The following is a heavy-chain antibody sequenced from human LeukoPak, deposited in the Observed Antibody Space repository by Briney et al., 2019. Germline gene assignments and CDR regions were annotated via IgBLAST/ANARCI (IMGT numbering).Heavy chain of an antibody. Sequence: GSVNVSCKASGYTFTSYGISWVRQAPGQGREWMGWISAYNGNTNYAQKLQRRVTMTTDTSTTTAYMELGSLRSDDTALYYCARDGTVAGTGDAFDIWGQGTMVTVSS. CDR1: GYTFTSYG. CDR2: ISAYNGNT. J-gene: IGHJ3*02. V-gene: IGHV1-18*01. D-gene: IGHD6-19*01. CDR3: ARDGTVAGTGDAFDI.